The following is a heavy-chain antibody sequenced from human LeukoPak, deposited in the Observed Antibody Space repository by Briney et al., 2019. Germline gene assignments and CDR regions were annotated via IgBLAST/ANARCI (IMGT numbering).Heavy chain of an antibody. Sequence: ASVKVSCKASGGTFSSYAISWVRQAPGQGLEWMGGIIPIFGTANYAQKFQGRVTITADKSTSTAYMELSSLRSEDTAVYYCARHLGYCSSTSCPYYYYYYMDVWGKGTTVTVSS. CDR1: GGTFSSYA. CDR3: ARHLGYCSSTSCPYYYYYYMDV. CDR2: IIPIFGTA. D-gene: IGHD2-2*01. J-gene: IGHJ6*03. V-gene: IGHV1-69*06.